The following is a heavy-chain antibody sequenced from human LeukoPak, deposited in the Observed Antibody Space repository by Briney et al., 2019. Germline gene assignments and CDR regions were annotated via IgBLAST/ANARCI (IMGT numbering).Heavy chain of an antibody. CDR2: IQNDGSNE. CDR1: GFTFSTYD. D-gene: IGHD3-3*01. V-gene: IGHV3-30*02. Sequence: GGSLRLSCAASGFTFSTYDMHWVRQAPGKGLEWVAFIQNDGSNEYYADSVKGRFTISRDNSKNTLYLQLNSLRAEDTAVYYCAKNFGFDYWGQGTLVTVSS. CDR3: AKNFGFDY. J-gene: IGHJ4*02.